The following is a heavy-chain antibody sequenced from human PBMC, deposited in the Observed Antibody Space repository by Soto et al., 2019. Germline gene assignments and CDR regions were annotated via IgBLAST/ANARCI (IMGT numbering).Heavy chain of an antibody. CDR3: ARDLGSGYPPGMDV. J-gene: IGHJ6*02. CDR1: GGTFSSYA. CDR2: IIPIFGTA. D-gene: IGHD3-22*01. V-gene: IGHV1-69*06. Sequence: QEQLVQSGAEVKKPGSSVKVSCKASGGTFSSYAISWVRQAPGQGLEWMGGIIPIFGTANYAQKFQGRVTITADKSTSTAYMELSSLRSEDTAVYHCARDLGSGYPPGMDVWGQGTTVTVSS.